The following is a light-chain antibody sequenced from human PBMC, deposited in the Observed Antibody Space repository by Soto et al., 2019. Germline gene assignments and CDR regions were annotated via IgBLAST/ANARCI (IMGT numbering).Light chain of an antibody. CDR3: CSYGGNYTWI. CDR1: SSDVGDYDY. V-gene: IGLV2-11*01. Sequence: QSALTQPRSVSGSPRQSVTISCTGTSSDVGDYDYIYWYQQYPGKAPKLMIYDVTKRPSGVPDRFSGSKSGSTASLTISGLQAEDEADYHCCSYGGNYTWIFGGGTKLTVL. J-gene: IGLJ2*01. CDR2: DVT.